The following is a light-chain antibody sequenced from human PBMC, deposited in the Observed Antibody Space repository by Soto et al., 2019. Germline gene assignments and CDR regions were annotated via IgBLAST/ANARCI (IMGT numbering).Light chain of an antibody. CDR1: QSVGSY. CDR2: GAS. V-gene: IGKV3-11*01. J-gene: IGKJ2*01. CDR3: QHRGKWPRT. Sequence: EIVLTQSPATLSLSPGERVTLSCRASQSVGSYLAWYQQKPGQAPRLLIYGASNRATGIPARFSGSGSGTEFSLTISSLESEDFAVYYCQHRGKWPRTFGQGTKLEIK.